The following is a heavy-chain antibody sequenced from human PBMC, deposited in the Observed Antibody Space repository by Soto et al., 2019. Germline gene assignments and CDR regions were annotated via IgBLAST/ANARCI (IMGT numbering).Heavy chain of an antibody. Sequence: ETLSLTCAVSGYFISTGYDWAWIRQSSGKGLEWIGSTHYSGTTYYNTSLKSRVTISVDTSKNQFSLKLTSVTAADTAVYFCARGYSGNYFDLWGQGTLVTVSS. V-gene: IGHV4-38-2*01. CDR2: THYSGTT. CDR1: GYFISTGYD. D-gene: IGHD1-26*01. CDR3: ARGYSGNYFDL. J-gene: IGHJ4*02.